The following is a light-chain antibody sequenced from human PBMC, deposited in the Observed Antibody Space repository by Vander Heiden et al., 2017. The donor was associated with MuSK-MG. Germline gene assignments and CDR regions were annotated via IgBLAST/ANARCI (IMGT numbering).Light chain of an antibody. V-gene: IGKV1-39*01. CDR2: AAS. J-gene: IGKJ1*01. CDR1: QSVSNY. Sequence: MTQSPSSLSASVGDRVTITCRASQSVSNYLNWYQQKPGKAPKLLIYAASSLQSGVPSRFSGSGFGTDFTLTFSRLQPEDFATYYCQQSDSTPRTFGQGTKVEIK. CDR3: QQSDSTPRT.